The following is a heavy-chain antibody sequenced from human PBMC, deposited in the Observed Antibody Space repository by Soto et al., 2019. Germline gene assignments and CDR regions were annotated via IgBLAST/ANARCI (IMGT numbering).Heavy chain of an antibody. CDR1: GFTFSAYE. D-gene: IGHD3-3*02. V-gene: IGHV3-48*03. CDR2: ISSSGNTI. Sequence: EVQLVESGGGLVQPGGSLTLSCAASGFTFSAYEMNWVRQAPGKGLEWVSYISSSGNTIYYADSVKGRFTISRDNAKNSLFLQMNSLRVEDTAFYYCARSPFLECNWAQGTLVTVSS. J-gene: IGHJ4*02. CDR3: ARSPFLECN.